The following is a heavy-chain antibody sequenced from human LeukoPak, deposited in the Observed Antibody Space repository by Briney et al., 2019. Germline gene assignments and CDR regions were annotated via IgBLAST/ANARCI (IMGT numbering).Heavy chain of an antibody. D-gene: IGHD5-18*01. Sequence: ASVKVSCKASGYTFTGYYMHWVRQAPGQGLEWMGWINPNSGGTNYAQKFQGRVTMTRDTSISTAYMELRSLRSDDTAVYYCARVSYGSYWFDPWGQGTLVTVSS. CDR2: INPNSGGT. CDR3: ARVSYGSYWFDP. V-gene: IGHV1-2*02. J-gene: IGHJ5*02. CDR1: GYTFTGYY.